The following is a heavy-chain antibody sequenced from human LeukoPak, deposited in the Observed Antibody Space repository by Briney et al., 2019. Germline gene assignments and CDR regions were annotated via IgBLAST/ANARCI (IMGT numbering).Heavy chain of an antibody. Sequence: SETLSLTCAVYSGSFSGYYWSWIRQPPGKGLEWIGEIDHSGSTNYNPSLKSRVTISVDTSKNQFSLKLNSVTAADTAVYYCARGQSRLPGYWGQETLVTVSS. D-gene: IGHD5-18*01. CDR2: IDHSGST. CDR1: SGSFSGYY. CDR3: ARGQSRLPGY. V-gene: IGHV4-34*01. J-gene: IGHJ4*02.